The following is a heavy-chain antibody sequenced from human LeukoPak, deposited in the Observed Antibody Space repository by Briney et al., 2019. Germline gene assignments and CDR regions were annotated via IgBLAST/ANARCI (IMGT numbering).Heavy chain of an antibody. D-gene: IGHD2-2*01. CDR1: GYTFTDYY. J-gene: IGHJ4*02. V-gene: IGHV1-2*02. CDR2: INPNDGDT. Sequence: ASVKVSCKASGYTFTDYYMHWVRQAPGQGFEWMGWINPNDGDTNYAQRFQGRVTMTRDTSISTAHMEVSRLRSDDTAVYYCAGANFLYCSSTTCLFDYWGQGTLVTVSS. CDR3: AGANFLYCSSTTCLFDY.